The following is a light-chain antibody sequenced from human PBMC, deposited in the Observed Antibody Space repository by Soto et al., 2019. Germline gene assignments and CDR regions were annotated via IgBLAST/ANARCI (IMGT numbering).Light chain of an antibody. CDR3: ETWDSNSWV. CDR2: LEHSGSY. J-gene: IGLJ3*02. CDR1: SGHSSYI. Sequence: QAVVTQSSSASASLGSSVKFTCTLSSGHSSYIIAWHQQQPGKAPRYLMKLEHSGSYNKGSGVPDRFSGSGSGADRYLTISNLQFEDEADYYCETWDSNSWVFGGRTQLTVL. V-gene: IGLV4-60*02.